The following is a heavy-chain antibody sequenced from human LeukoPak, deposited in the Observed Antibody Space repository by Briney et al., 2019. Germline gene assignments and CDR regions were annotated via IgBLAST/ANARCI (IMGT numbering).Heavy chain of an antibody. J-gene: IGHJ2*01. CDR1: GFTFSSYW. Sequence: GGSLRLSCAASGFTFSSYWMHWARQVPGKGVVWVSYINSDGSSTSYSDSVKGRFTISRDNAKSTLYLQMNSLRAEDTAVYYCARSRRLYWYFDLWGRGTLVTVSS. CDR3: ARSRRLYWYFDL. V-gene: IGHV3-74*01. CDR2: INSDGSST. D-gene: IGHD4-17*01.